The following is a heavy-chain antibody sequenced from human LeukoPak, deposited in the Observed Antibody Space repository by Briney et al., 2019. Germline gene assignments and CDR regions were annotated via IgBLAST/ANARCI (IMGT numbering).Heavy chain of an antibody. J-gene: IGHJ4*02. CDR2: INSDGSWT. CDR3: VSFYETY. CDR1: GNYW. Sequence: GGSLRLSCAASGNYWMHWVRQAPGKGLVWVSHINSDGSWTSYADSVKGRFTISKDNAKNTVYLQMNSLKAEDTAVYYCVSFYETYWGRGTLVTVSS. D-gene: IGHD2/OR15-2a*01. V-gene: IGHV3-74*01.